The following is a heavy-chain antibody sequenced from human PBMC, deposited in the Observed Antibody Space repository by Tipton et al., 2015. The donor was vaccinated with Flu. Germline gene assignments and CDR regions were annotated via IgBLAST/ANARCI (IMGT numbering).Heavy chain of an antibody. D-gene: IGHD3-10*01. V-gene: IGHV4-61*02. CDR2: IYTSGST. Sequence: TLSLTCNVSGGSISSDNYYWNWIRQPAGKGLEWIGRIYTSGSTNYNLSLKRRLTISVDTSKNQFSLKLSSVTAADTAVYYCARGSGSGTFMIFDLWGQGTLVTVSS. CDR3: ARGSGSGTFMIFDL. J-gene: IGHJ4*02. CDR1: GGSISSDNYY.